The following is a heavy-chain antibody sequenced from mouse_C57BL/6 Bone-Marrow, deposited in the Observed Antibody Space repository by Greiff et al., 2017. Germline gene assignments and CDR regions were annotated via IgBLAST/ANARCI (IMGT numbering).Heavy chain of an antibody. CDR2: IYIGNGYT. V-gene: IGHV1-58*01. J-gene: IGHJ1*03. CDR3: ARLAPIYYYGSSYGYWYFDV. Sequence: SGAELVRPGSSVKMSCKTSGYTFTSYGINWVKQRPGQGLEWIGYIYIGNGYTEYNEKFKGKATLTSDTSSSTAYMQLSSLTSEDSAIYFCARLAPIYYYGSSYGYWYFDVWGTGTTVTVSS. CDR1: GYTFTSYG. D-gene: IGHD1-1*01.